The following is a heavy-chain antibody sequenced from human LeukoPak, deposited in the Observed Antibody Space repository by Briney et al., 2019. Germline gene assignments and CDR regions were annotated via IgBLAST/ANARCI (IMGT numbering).Heavy chain of an antibody. V-gene: IGHV3-21*01. CDR3: ASGRGYYYYYYYMDV. CDR2: ISSSSSYI. D-gene: IGHD1-1*01. Sequence: GGSLRLSCAASGFTFSSYSMNWVRQAPGKGLEWVSSISSSSSYIYYADSVKGRFTISRDNAKNSLYLQMNSLRAEDTAVYYCASGRGYYYYYYYMDVWGKGTTVTVSS. CDR1: GFTFSSYS. J-gene: IGHJ6*03.